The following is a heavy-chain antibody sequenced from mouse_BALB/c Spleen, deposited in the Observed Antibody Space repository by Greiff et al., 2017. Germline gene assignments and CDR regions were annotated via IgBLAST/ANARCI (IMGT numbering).Heavy chain of an antibody. Sequence: EVMLVESGGGLVQPGGSLRLSCATSGFTFTDYYMSWVRQPPGKALEWLGFIRNKANGYTTEYSASVKGRFTISRDNSQSILYLQMNTLRAEDSATYYCARGDYGYGYFDVWGAGTTVTVSS. CDR3: ARGDYGYGYFDV. CDR1: GFTFTDYY. V-gene: IGHV7-3*02. CDR2: IRNKANGYTT. D-gene: IGHD1-1*01. J-gene: IGHJ1*01.